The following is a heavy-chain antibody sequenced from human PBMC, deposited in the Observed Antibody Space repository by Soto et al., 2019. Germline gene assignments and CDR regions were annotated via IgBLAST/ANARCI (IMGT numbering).Heavy chain of an antibody. CDR3: AHRPRCYAYYFDY. Sequence: QITLKESGPTLVKPTQTLTLTCTFSGFSLSTRGVAVGWFRQPPGKALEWLALIYWDEDKWYSPSLQSRLTITDDTSKNQVVLTMPHMDPVDTATYSCAHRPRCYAYYFDYWGQGTLVTVSS. J-gene: IGHJ4*02. V-gene: IGHV2-5*02. D-gene: IGHD2-2*01. CDR1: GFSLSTRGVA. CDR2: IYWDEDK.